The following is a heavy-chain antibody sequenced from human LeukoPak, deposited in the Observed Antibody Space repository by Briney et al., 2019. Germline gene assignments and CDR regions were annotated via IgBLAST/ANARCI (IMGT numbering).Heavy chain of an antibody. CDR3: AKDILTGYLNSHAFDI. Sequence: PGGSLRLSCAASGFTFSSYGMHWVRQAPGKGLEWVAVISYDGSNKYYADSVKGRFTISRDNAKNSLYLQMNSLRAEDTALYYCAKDILTGYLNSHAFDIWGQGTMVTVSS. J-gene: IGHJ3*02. CDR2: ISYDGSNK. CDR1: GFTFSSYG. D-gene: IGHD3-9*01. V-gene: IGHV3-30*18.